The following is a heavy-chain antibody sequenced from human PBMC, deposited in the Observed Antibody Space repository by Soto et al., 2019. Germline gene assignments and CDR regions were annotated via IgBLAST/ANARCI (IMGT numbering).Heavy chain of an antibody. D-gene: IGHD3-10*01. Sequence: SETLSLTCAVSGGSISSGGYSWSWIRQPPGKGLEWIGYIYHSGSTYYNPSLKSRVTISVDRSKNQFSLKLSSVTAADTAVYYCARAHITMVRGVIIDGWFDPWGQGTLVTVSS. CDR1: GGSISSGGYS. V-gene: IGHV4-30-2*01. CDR2: IYHSGST. J-gene: IGHJ5*02. CDR3: ARAHITMVRGVIIDGWFDP.